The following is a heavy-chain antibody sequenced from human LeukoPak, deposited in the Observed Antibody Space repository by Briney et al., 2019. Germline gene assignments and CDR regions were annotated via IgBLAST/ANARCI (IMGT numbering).Heavy chain of an antibody. J-gene: IGHJ3*02. CDR1: GFTFSSYA. V-gene: IGHV3-23*01. Sequence: PGGSLRLSCAASGFTFSSYAMSWVRQAPGKGLEWVSAISGSGGSTYYADSVKGRFTISRDDSKNTLCLQMNSLRAEDTAVYHCAKDPDYYDSSGDVAFDIWGQGTMVTVSS. CDR2: ISGSGGST. D-gene: IGHD3-22*01. CDR3: AKDPDYYDSSGDVAFDI.